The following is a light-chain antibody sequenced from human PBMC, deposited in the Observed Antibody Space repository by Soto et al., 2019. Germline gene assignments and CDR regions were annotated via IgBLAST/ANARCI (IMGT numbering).Light chain of an antibody. CDR1: NIGTKG. J-gene: IGLJ2*01. CDR2: DDT. V-gene: IGLV3-21*02. CDR3: QVWDRTATVV. Sequence: SYVVTQPPSVSVAPGQTATVTCGGENIGTKGVHWYQQKPGQSPVVVVYDDTDRPSGIPERFSGSSSGNTATLTISRVEAGDEADYYCQVWDRTATVVFGGGTKLTFL.